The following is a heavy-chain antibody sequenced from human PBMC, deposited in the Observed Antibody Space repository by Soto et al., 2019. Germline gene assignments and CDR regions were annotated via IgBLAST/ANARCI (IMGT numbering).Heavy chain of an antibody. CDR2: IIPILGIA. CDR1: GGTFSSYT. D-gene: IGHD3-10*01. Sequence: QVQLVQSGAEVKKPGSSVKVSCKASGGTFSSYTISWVRQAPGQGLEWMGRIIPILGIANYAQKFQGRVTIAADKSTSTDYMELSSRRSEDTAVYYGARDQVTMVRGDIDYYYCMDVWGQGTTVTVSS. J-gene: IGHJ6*02. CDR3: ARDQVTMVRGDIDYYYCMDV. V-gene: IGHV1-69*02.